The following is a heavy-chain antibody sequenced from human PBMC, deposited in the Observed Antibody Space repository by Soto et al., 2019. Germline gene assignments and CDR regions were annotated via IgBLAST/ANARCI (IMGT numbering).Heavy chain of an antibody. CDR2: IYDSGHT. CDR3: ARYRRGTGWYYLDY. D-gene: IGHD2-8*02. CDR1: GDSINNKY. Sequence: QVPLQESGPGLVKPSETLSLTCTVSGDSINNKYWSWVRQSPGRGLEWIGYIYDSGHTNYNPSLTSGATWSRDTSKNQFPPKLNSGTSADTDVDYCARYRRGTGWYYLDYWGQGTLVSVSS. J-gene: IGHJ4*02. V-gene: IGHV4-59*01.